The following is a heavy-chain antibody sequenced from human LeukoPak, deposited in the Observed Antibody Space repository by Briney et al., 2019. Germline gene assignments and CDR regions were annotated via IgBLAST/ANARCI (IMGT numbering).Heavy chain of an antibody. Sequence: GASVKVSCKASGYTFTSYYMHWVRQAPGKGLEWMGGFDPEDGETIYAQKFQGRVTMTEDTSTDTAYMELSSLRSEDTAVYYCALPYYDSSGYYQFDYWGQGTLVTVSS. CDR1: GYTFTSYY. J-gene: IGHJ4*02. V-gene: IGHV1-24*01. D-gene: IGHD3-22*01. CDR2: FDPEDGET. CDR3: ALPYYDSSGYYQFDY.